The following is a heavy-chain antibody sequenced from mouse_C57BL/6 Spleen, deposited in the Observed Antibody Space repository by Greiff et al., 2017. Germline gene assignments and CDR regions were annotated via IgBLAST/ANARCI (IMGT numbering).Heavy chain of an antibody. J-gene: IGHJ3*01. V-gene: IGHV5-17*01. CDR2: ISSGSSTI. CDR3: ARPSSGPWFAY. Sequence: EVKLVESGGGLVKPGGSLKLSCAASGFTFSDYGMHWVRQAPEKGLEWVAYISSGSSTIYYADTVKGRFTISRDNAKNTLFLQMTSLRSEDTAMYYCARPSSGPWFAYWGQGTLVTVSA. D-gene: IGHD3-2*02. CDR1: GFTFSDYG.